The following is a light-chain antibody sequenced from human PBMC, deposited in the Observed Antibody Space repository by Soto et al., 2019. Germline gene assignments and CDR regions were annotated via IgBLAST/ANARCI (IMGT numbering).Light chain of an antibody. CDR3: LQDYNYPRT. CDR1: QSIGGF. Sequence: IQMTQSPSSLSVSVGDRVTITCRASQSIGGFLNWYQQKLGKAPKLLIYAASSLQSGVPSRFSGSGSGTDFTLTISSLQPEDFATYYCLQDYNYPRTFGQGTKVDI. CDR2: AAS. J-gene: IGKJ1*01. V-gene: IGKV1-6*01.